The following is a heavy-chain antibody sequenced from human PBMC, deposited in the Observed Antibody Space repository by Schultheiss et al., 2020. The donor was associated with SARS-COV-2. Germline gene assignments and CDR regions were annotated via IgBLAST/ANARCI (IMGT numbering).Heavy chain of an antibody. CDR3: AKLERSSWSNAFDY. CDR1: GFTFDDYA. CDR2: ISWDGGST. D-gene: IGHD6-13*01. V-gene: IGHV3-43D*03. J-gene: IGHJ4*02. Sequence: GGSLRLSCAASGFTFDDYAMHWVRQAPGKGLEWVSLISWDGGSTSYADSVQGRFTISRDNNKNSLYLQMNSLRAEDTAVYYCAKLERSSWSNAFDYWGQGTVVTVSS.